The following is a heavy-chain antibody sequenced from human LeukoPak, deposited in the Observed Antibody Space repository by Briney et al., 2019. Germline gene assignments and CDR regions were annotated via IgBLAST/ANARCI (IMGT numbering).Heavy chain of an antibody. Sequence: GGSLRLSCAASGFTFSSYAMSWVRQAPGKGLEWVSAISGSGGSTYYADSVKGRFTISRDNSKNMLYLQMNSLRAEDTAVYYCAKDRRGATITFDYWGQGTLVTVSS. J-gene: IGHJ4*02. CDR1: GFTFSSYA. CDR3: AKDRRGATITFDY. V-gene: IGHV3-23*01. CDR2: ISGSGGST. D-gene: IGHD5-24*01.